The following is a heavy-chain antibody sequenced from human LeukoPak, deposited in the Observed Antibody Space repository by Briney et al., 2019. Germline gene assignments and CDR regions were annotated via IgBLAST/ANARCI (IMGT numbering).Heavy chain of an antibody. CDR3: ARDNRHYDILTARAFDI. J-gene: IGHJ3*02. CDR2: IYSGGST. Sequence: GGSLRLSCAASGFTVSSNYMSWVRQAPGKGLEWVSVIYSGGSTYYADSVKGRFTISRDNSKNTLYLQMNSLRAEDTAVYYCARDNRHYDILTARAFDIWGQGTMVTVSS. CDR1: GFTVSSNY. D-gene: IGHD3-9*01. V-gene: IGHV3-66*01.